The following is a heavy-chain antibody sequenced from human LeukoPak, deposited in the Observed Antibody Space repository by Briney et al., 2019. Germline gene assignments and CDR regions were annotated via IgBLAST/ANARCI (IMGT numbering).Heavy chain of an antibody. CDR3: AGQINSYYDSSGYRFDP. CDR2: ISGSGGST. J-gene: IGHJ5*02. V-gene: IGHV3-23*01. D-gene: IGHD3-22*01. Sequence: PGGSLRLSCAASGFTFSTYAMHWVRQAPGKGLEWVSAISGSGGSTYYADSVKGRFTISRDNSKNTLYLQMNSLRAEDTAVYYCAGQINSYYDSSGYRFDPWGQGTLVTVSS. CDR1: GFTFSTYA.